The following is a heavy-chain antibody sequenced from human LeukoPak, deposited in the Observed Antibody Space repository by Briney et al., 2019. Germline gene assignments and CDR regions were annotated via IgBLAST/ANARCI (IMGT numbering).Heavy chain of an antibody. CDR1: GGTFISYA. CDR2: IIPIFGTA. Sequence: SVKVSCKASGGTFISYAISWVRQAPGQGLEWMGGIIPIFGTANYAQKFQGRVTITTDESTSTAYMELSSLRSEDTAVYYCARGLLGYCSSTSCFYYYYYMDVWGKGTTVTVSS. D-gene: IGHD2-2*01. CDR3: ARGLLGYCSSTSCFYYYYYMDV. J-gene: IGHJ6*03. V-gene: IGHV1-69*05.